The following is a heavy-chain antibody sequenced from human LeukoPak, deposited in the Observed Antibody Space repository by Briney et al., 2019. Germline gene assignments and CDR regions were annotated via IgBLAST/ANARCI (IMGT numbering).Heavy chain of an antibody. J-gene: IGHJ4*02. D-gene: IGHD2-2*01. CDR2: INPNDGDT. Sequence: ASVKVSCKASGYTFADYYMHCGRQAPGQGFEWMGWINPNDGDTNYAQKFKGRVTMTRDTSISTAPMEVSRLRSDDTAVYYCARANFLYCISTTCLFDYWGQGTLVTVSS. CDR1: GYTFADYY. V-gene: IGHV1-2*02. CDR3: ARANFLYCISTTCLFDY.